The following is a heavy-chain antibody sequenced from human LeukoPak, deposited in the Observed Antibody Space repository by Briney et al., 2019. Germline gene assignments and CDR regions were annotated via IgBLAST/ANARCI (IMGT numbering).Heavy chain of an antibody. V-gene: IGHV4-30-2*01. J-gene: IGHJ1*01. CDR3: ARGYVTTVTTYYFQH. Sequence: PSETLSLTCAVSGGSISSGYYSWSWIRQPPGKGLEWIGYIYHSGTTHYNPSLKSRVTISVDRSKNQFSLSLSSVTAADTAVYYCARGYVTTVTTYYFQHWGQGTLVTVSS. D-gene: IGHD4-17*01. CDR2: IYHSGTT. CDR1: GGSISSGYYS.